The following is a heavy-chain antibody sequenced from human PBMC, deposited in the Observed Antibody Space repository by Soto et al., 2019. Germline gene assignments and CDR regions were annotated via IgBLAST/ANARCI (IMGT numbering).Heavy chain of an antibody. Sequence: QVQLQQWGAGLLKPSETLSLTCAVYGGSFSGYYWSWIRQPTGKGLEWIGEINHSGSTNYNPSLKRGVARPVDTSRNQVPRKRSSVTAADTAVYYCARNWGQSRDGMDGWGQGSTVGVAS. D-gene: IGHD7-27*01. CDR1: GGSFSGYY. CDR2: INHSGST. CDR3: ARNWGQSRDGMDG. J-gene: IGHJ6*02. V-gene: IGHV4-34*01.